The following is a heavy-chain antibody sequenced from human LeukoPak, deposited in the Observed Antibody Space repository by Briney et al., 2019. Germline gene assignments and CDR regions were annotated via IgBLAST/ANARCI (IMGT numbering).Heavy chain of an antibody. CDR3: ATVSGDIVAPFLGY. CDR2: ISYSGADT. Sequence: GGSLRLSCTASGFTFSDYAMTWVRQAPGKGLEWVSSISYSGADTNYADSVKGRFTISRDTSKNTLFLQIYSLRAEDTAVYYCATVSGDIVAPFLGYWGQGTLVTVSS. CDR1: GFTFSDYA. J-gene: IGHJ4*02. D-gene: IGHD5-12*01. V-gene: IGHV3-23*01.